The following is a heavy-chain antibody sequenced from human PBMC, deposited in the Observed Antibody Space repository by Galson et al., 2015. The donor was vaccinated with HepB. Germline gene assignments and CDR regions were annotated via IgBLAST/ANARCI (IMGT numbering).Heavy chain of an antibody. CDR3: ARDRRGYYGSGSYKDY. J-gene: IGHJ4*02. V-gene: IGHV3-48*01. CDR2: ISSSSSTI. D-gene: IGHD3-10*01. Sequence: SLRLSCAASGFTFSSYSMNWVRQAPGKGLEWVSYISSSSSTIYYADSVKGRFTISRDNAKNSLYLQMNSLRAEDTAVYYCARDRRGYYGSGSYKDYWGQGTLVTVSS. CDR1: GFTFSSYS.